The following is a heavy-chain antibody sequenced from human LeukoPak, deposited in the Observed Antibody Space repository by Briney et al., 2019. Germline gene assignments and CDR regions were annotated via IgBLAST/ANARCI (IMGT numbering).Heavy chain of an antibody. J-gene: IGHJ4*02. CDR3: ARVDYGDYVDY. CDR1: GFTFSSYS. CDR2: ISSSGSTI. Sequence: GGSLRLSCAASGFTFSSYSMNWVRQAPGKGLEWVSYISSSGSTIYYADSVKGRFTISRDNAKNSLYLQMNSLRAEDTAVYYCARVDYGDYVDYWGQGTLVTVSS. V-gene: IGHV3-48*04. D-gene: IGHD4-17*01.